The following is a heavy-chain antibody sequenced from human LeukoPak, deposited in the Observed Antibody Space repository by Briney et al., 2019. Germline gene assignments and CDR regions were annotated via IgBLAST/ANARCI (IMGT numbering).Heavy chain of an antibody. V-gene: IGHV4-59*02. D-gene: IGHD4/OR15-4a*01. CDR1: GGSVSSHF. CDR3: ARDHLPAGAPGYYMDV. CDR2: IYNSGIT. Sequence: SETLSLTCTVSGGSVSSHFWSWIRQPPGKGLEWIGYIYNSGITNYNPSLKSRVTMSVDTSKNQFSLMPRSVTAADPAVYYCARDHLPAGAPGYYMDVWGKGTTVTASS. J-gene: IGHJ6*03.